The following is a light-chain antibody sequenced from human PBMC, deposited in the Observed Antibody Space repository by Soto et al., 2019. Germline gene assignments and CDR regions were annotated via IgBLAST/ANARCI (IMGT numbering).Light chain of an antibody. Sequence: QSVLTQPPSVSGAPGQRVTISCTGSSSNIGTPYDVHWYQQLPGTAPKLLIYGNSNRPSGVPDRFSGSKSGTSASLAITGLQAEDEADYYCQSYDSSLSGYVIFGGGPSSPS. CDR2: GNS. V-gene: IGLV1-40*01. J-gene: IGLJ2*01. CDR3: QSYDSSLSGYVI. CDR1: SSNIGTPYD.